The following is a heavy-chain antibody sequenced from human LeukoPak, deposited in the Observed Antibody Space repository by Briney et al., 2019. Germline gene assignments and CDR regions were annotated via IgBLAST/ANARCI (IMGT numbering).Heavy chain of an antibody. CDR1: GFTFSSYA. J-gene: IGHJ4*02. V-gene: IGHV3-23*01. D-gene: IGHD6-13*01. Sequence: GGSLRLSCSASGFTFSSYAMSWVRQAPGKGLEWVSAISGSGGSTYYADSVKGRFTISRDNSKNTLYLQMNSLRAEDTAVYYRAKDSSSHLYYFDYWGQGTLVTVSS. CDR3: AKDSSSHLYYFDY. CDR2: ISGSGGST.